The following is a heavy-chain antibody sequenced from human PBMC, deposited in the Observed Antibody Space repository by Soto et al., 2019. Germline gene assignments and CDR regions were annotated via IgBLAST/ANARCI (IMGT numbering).Heavy chain of an antibody. CDR3: ATFYSSCSPRGHLDN. CDR1: DYTFTRNG. V-gene: IGHV1-18*01. Sequence: QVQLVQSGAEVKKPGASVKVSCKASDYTFTRNGIIWVRQAPGQGLEWMGWISGYSGSTNYAQKFQSRVTMTTDTPTSTAYMERKSQRSHDTADYYSATFYSSCSPRGHLDNWVQGTRVIVTS. CDR2: ISGYSGST. J-gene: IGHJ4*02. D-gene: IGHD3-22*01.